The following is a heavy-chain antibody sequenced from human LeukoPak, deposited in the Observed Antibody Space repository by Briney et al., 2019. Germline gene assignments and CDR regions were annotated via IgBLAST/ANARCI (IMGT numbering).Heavy chain of an antibody. CDR3: ARVGYPWGIEDAFDI. J-gene: IGHJ3*02. CDR2: TYYRSKWYN. Sequence: SQTLSLSCAISGDGVSSNSATWNWIRQSPSRGLEWLGRTYYRSKWYNDYAVSVKSRITINPDTSKNQFSLQLNSVTPEDTAVYYCARVGYPWGIEDAFDIWGQGTMVTVSS. V-gene: IGHV6-1*01. D-gene: IGHD3-16*01. CDR1: GDGVSSNSAT.